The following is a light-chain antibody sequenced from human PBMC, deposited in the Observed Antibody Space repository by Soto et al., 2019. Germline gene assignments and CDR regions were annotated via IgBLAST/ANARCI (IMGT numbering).Light chain of an antibody. Sequence: SYVVTQPPSVSVAPGKTATITCGGNNIRSKSVHWYQQKPGQAPVVVIYYDSDRPSGIPERFSASNTGNTATLTISRVEAGDEADYYCQVWDTSTDVVFGGGTKLTVL. V-gene: IGLV3-21*04. CDR3: QVWDTSTDVV. CDR2: YDS. J-gene: IGLJ2*01. CDR1: NIRSKS.